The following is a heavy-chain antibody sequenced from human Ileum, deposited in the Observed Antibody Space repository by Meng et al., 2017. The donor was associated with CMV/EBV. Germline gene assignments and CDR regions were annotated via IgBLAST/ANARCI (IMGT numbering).Heavy chain of an antibody. J-gene: IGHJ1*01. V-gene: IGHV1-2*06. CDR3: ARDIITAGRTGSFLDQ. Sequence: ASVKVSCKTSGFVFNDYFVHWVRQAPGQPLEWMGRSHPRPEDNTYAQKFAGRLTMTKDRSIDTEYMELTGLTSDDTAVYYCARDIITAGRTGSFLDQWGQGTLVTVSS. CDR2: SHPRPEDN. D-gene: IGHD2-8*02. CDR1: GFVFNDYF.